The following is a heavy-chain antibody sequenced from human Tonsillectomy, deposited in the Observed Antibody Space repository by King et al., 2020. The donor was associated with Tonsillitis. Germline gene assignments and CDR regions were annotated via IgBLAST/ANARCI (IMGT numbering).Heavy chain of an antibody. D-gene: IGHD1-26*01. J-gene: IGHJ4*02. V-gene: IGHV3-53*01. Sequence: VQLVESGGGLIQPGGSLRLSCAASGFTVSSNYMTWVRQAPGKGLEWVSVIYSGGSTYYADSVKGRFTISRDNSKNTLYLQMNSLRAEDTAVYYCARDLMGATAGCDYWGQGTLVTVSS. CDR3: ARDLMGATAGCDY. CDR1: GFTVSSNY. CDR2: IYSGGST.